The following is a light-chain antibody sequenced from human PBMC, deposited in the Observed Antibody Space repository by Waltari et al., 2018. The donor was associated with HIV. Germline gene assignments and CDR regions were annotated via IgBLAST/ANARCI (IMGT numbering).Light chain of an antibody. J-gene: IGLJ2*01. CDR2: EDD. V-gene: IGLV1-51*01. CDR3: GSWDSGLNVAV. CDR1: TSNIGINS. Sequence: QSVFPQPPSVSAPPGQTVRISCPGNTSNIGINSVSWYRRFPYTAPQRLIYEDDKRPAGLRDRFSASKSPTTATLVISGLQTEDEADYFCGSWDSGLNVAVFGGGTKLTVL.